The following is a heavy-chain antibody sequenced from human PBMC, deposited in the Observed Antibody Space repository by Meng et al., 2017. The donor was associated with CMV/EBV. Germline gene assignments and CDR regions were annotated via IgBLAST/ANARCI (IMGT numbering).Heavy chain of an antibody. V-gene: IGHV1-69*12. D-gene: IGHD3-16*02. Sequence: QGQLVQSGAEGKRPWSPVKVSCKASGGTFRSYAISWVRQAPGQGLEWMGGIIPIFGTANYAQKFQGRVTITADESTSTAYMELSSLRSEDTAVYYCARQLRLGELSPIDYWGQGTLVTVSS. CDR1: GGTFRSYA. CDR2: IIPIFGTA. J-gene: IGHJ4*02. CDR3: ARQLRLGELSPIDY.